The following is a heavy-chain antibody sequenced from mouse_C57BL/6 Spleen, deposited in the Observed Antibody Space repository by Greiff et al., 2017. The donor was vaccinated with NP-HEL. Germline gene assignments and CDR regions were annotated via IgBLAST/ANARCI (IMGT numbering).Heavy chain of an antibody. V-gene: IGHV1-19*01. CDR3: ARDGYGNYDYFDY. Sequence: EVQLQQSGPVLVKPGASVKMSCKASGYTFTDYYMNWVKQSHGKSLEWIGVINPYNGGTSYNQKFKGKATLTVDKSSSTAYMELNSLTSEDAAVYYCARDGYGNYDYFDYWGQGTTLTVSS. CDR1: GYTFTDYY. D-gene: IGHD2-10*02. CDR2: INPYNGGT. J-gene: IGHJ2*01.